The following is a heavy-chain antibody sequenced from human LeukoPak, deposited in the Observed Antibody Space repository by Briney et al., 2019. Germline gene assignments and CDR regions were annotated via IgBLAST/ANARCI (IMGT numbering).Heavy chain of an antibody. CDR3: ARDGGSTFLDFDF. CDR1: GYTFTGYY. D-gene: IGHD2-15*01. CDR2: INPDSGDT. J-gene: IGHJ4*02. V-gene: IGHV1-2*04. Sequence: ASVKVSCKASGYTFTGYYIHWVRQAPGQGLVWMGWINPDSGDTKYAQKFQGWVTMTRDTSISTIYLEVSRLKSDDTAIYYCARDGGSTFLDFDFWGQGTLVTVSS.